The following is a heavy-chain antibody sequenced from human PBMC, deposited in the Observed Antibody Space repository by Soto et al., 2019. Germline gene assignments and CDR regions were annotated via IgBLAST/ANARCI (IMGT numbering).Heavy chain of an antibody. J-gene: IGHJ6*02. CDR2: TYYKSKWNN. CDR3: TGLPWSRAMHV. CDR1: GDSVASNSAG. Sequence: SQTLSLTCVISGDSVASNSAGWNWIRQSPSRGLEWLGRTYYKSKWNNDYALSVKSRITINPDTSKTQFSLHLYSVTPEDTAVYYSTGLPWSRAMHVCGPAPPLTLSS. V-gene: IGHV6-1*01.